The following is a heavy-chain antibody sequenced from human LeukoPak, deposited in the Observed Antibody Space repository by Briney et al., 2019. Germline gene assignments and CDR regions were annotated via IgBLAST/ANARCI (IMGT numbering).Heavy chain of an antibody. CDR2: VIPIFGTS. CDR1: GYTFSDFY. Sequence: GASVKVSCKASGYTFSDFYIHWVRQAPGQGLEWMGRVIPIFGTSNYAQNFQDRLTITADKSTSTAYMELSSLTSEDTAVYFCAMGITIFGVIKQPTWGQGTLVTVSS. V-gene: IGHV1-69*06. J-gene: IGHJ5*02. D-gene: IGHD3-3*01. CDR3: AMGITIFGVIKQPT.